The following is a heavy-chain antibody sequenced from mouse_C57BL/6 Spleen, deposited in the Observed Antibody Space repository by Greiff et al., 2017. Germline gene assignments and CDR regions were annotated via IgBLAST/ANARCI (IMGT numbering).Heavy chain of an antibody. D-gene: IGHD2-4*01. J-gene: IGHJ4*01. Sequence: QVHVKQSGAELVKPGASVKISCKASGYAFSSYWMNWVKQRPGKGLEWIGQIYPGDGDTNYNGKFKGKATLTADKSSSTAYMQLSSLTSEDSAVYFCARRGYYDPYYAMDYWGQGTSVTVSS. V-gene: IGHV1-80*01. CDR2: IYPGDGDT. CDR1: GYAFSSYW. CDR3: ARRGYYDPYYAMDY.